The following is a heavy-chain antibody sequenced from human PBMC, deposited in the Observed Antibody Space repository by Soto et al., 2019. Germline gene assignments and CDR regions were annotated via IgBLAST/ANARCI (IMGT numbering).Heavy chain of an antibody. CDR1: GYTFGGYY. CDR3: ARSDGFDF. J-gene: IGHJ4*01. Sequence: ASVKVSCKASGYTFGGYYIHWVRQAPGPGLEWIGMINPTSGSTSYSQKFQGRVTVTRDTSTSTVYMELSRLRSEDTAVYYCARSDGFDFWGHGSLVTVSS. CDR2: INPTSGST. V-gene: IGHV1-46*01.